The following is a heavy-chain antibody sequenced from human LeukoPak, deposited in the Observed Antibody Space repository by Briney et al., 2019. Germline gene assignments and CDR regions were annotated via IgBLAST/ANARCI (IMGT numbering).Heavy chain of an antibody. CDR2: IYTSGST. CDR3: ARSLRFLEWSYNWFDP. Sequence: PSETLSLTCTVSGGSISSGSYYWRWIRQPAGKGLEWIGRIYTSGSTNYNPSLKSRVTISVDTSKNQFSLKLSSVTAADTAVYYCARSLRFLEWSYNWFDPWGQGTLVTVSS. D-gene: IGHD3-3*01. V-gene: IGHV4-61*02. J-gene: IGHJ5*02. CDR1: GGSISSGSYY.